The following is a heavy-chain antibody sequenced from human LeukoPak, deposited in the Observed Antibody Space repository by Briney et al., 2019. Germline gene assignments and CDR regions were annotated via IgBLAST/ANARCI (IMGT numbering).Heavy chain of an antibody. Sequence: PGGSLRLSCVVSGFPFSNYWMHWVRQAPGKGLVWVSRVNSDGSTTNYADSVKGRFTISRDNAENTLYMRMNSLRPEDTAVYYCARGYYSSSRFDSWGQGTLVTVSS. CDR3: ARGYYSSSRFDS. D-gene: IGHD6-13*01. CDR1: GFPFSNYW. CDR2: VNSDGSTT. J-gene: IGHJ4*02. V-gene: IGHV3-74*01.